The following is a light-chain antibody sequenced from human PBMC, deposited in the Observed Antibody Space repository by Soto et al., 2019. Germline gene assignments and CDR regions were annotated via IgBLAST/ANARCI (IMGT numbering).Light chain of an antibody. CDR2: DAS. V-gene: IGKV3-11*01. CDR3: QQYHDWPPLT. CDR1: QSVSSY. J-gene: IGKJ4*01. Sequence: EIVLTQSPATLSLSPGERATLSCRASQSVSSYLAWYQQKPGQAPRLLIYDASNRATGIPARFSGSGSGTDFTLTISSLEPEDFAVYYCQQYHDWPPLTFGGGTKVEIK.